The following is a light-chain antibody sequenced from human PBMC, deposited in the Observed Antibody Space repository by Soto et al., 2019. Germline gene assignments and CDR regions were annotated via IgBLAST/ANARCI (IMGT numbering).Light chain of an antibody. J-gene: IGKJ3*01. CDR1: QAISGY. Sequence: DIQMTQSPASLSASVGDRVTVSCRAGQAISGYLNWYQQKPGKAPTLLIFAASTLQSGVPSRFSGSGSGTDFTLTINNLQTDDSATYFCQHTNLIPFTLGPGTKV. V-gene: IGKV1-39*01. CDR3: QHTNLIPFT. CDR2: AAS.